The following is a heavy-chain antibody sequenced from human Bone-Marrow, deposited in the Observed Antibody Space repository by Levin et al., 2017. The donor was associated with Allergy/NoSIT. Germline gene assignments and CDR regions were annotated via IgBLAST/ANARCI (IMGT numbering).Heavy chain of an antibody. Sequence: GGSLRLSCAASGFSLSSYSMSWVRQAPGTGLEWVSYISTSSTTIYYADSVKGRFTISRDNAKNSLFLQMNSLRAEDTAVYYCARRHGDYLGSFEYWGQGTLVTVSS. CDR2: ISTSSTTI. V-gene: IGHV3-48*04. CDR1: GFSLSSYS. CDR3: ARRHGDYLGSFEY. J-gene: IGHJ4*02. D-gene: IGHD4-17*01.